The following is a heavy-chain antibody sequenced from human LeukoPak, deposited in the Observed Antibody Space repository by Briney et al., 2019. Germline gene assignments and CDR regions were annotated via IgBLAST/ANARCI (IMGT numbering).Heavy chain of an antibody. CDR3: ARQMYHYDYVWGSYRYLYYFDY. J-gene: IGHJ4*02. V-gene: IGHV5-51*01. D-gene: IGHD3-16*02. Sequence: GESLKISCKGSGYSFTSYWIGWVRQMPGKGLEWMGIIYPGDSDTRYSPSFQGQVTISADKSISTAYLQWSSLKASDTAMYYCARQMYHYDYVWGSYRYLYYFDYWGQGTLVTVSS. CDR1: GYSFTSYW. CDR2: IYPGDSDT.